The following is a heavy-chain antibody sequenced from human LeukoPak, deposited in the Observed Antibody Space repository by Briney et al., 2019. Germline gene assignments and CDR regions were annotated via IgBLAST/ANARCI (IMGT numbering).Heavy chain of an antibody. CDR2: IYYSGST. Sequence: SETLSLTCTVSGGSISSSSYYWGWIRQPPGKGLEWIGSIYYSGSTYYNPSLKSRVTISVDTSKNQFSLKLSSVTAADTAVYYCARDNYDFWSGKGPNWFDPWGQGTLVTVSS. D-gene: IGHD3-3*01. CDR3: ARDNYDFWSGKGPNWFDP. J-gene: IGHJ5*02. CDR1: GGSISSSSYY. V-gene: IGHV4-39*07.